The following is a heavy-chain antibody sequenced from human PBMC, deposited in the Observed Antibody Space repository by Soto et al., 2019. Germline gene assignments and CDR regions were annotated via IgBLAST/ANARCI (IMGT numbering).Heavy chain of an antibody. Sequence: GESLKISCKVSGYSFSNNWLAWVRQMPGEGLELLGLIHPDDSDTRYSTSFQGQVTFSADKSITTAYLHWTNLKPSDTAIYYCARSWNDYGSYGAFDSWGQGTRVTVSS. CDR1: GYSFSNNW. CDR2: IHPDDSDT. CDR3: ARSWNDYGSYGAFDS. J-gene: IGHJ4*02. V-gene: IGHV5-51*01. D-gene: IGHD4-17*01.